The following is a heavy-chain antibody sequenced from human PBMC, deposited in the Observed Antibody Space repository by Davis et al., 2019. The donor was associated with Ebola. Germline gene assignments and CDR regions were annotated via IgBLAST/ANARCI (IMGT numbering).Heavy chain of an antibody. D-gene: IGHD6-13*01. CDR3: ARGPPRYSSSWYGNY. V-gene: IGHV3-74*01. CDR2: INSDGSST. CDR1: GFTFSSYW. Sequence: PGGSLRLSCAASGFTFSSYWMHWVRQAPGKGLVWVSRINSDGSSTSYADSVKGRFTISRDNAKNTLYLQMNSLRAEDTAVYYCARGPPRYSSSWYGNYWGQGTLVTVSS. J-gene: IGHJ4*02.